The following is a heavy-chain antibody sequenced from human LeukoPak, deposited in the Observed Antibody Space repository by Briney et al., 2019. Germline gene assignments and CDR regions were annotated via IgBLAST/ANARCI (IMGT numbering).Heavy chain of an antibody. J-gene: IGHJ3*02. Sequence: SETLSLTCTVSGGSISSYYWSWIRQPAGKGLEWIGRIYSSGSTNYNPSLKSRVTISVDTSKKQFSLKLSSVTAADTAVYYCARAWGDSSSWYAEPNAFDIWGQGTMVTVSS. D-gene: IGHD6-13*01. CDR3: ARAWGDSSSWYAEPNAFDI. CDR1: GGSISSYY. CDR2: IYSSGST. V-gene: IGHV4-4*07.